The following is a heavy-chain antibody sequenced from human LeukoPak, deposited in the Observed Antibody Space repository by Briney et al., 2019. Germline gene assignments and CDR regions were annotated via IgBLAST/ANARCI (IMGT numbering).Heavy chain of an antibody. CDR1: GYTFTSYG. V-gene: IGHV1-18*01. Sequence: ASVKVSCKASGYTFTSYGISWVRQAPGQGLEWMGWISAYNGNTNYAQKLQGRVTVTTDTSTSTAYMELRSLRSDDTAVYYCARIGYVWGSSWPNYFDYWGQGTLVTVSS. CDR3: ARIGYVWGSSWPNYFDY. CDR2: ISAYNGNT. D-gene: IGHD3-16*01. J-gene: IGHJ4*02.